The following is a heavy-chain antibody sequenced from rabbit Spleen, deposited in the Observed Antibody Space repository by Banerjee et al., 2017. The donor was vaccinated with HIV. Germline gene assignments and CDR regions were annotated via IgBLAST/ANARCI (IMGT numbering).Heavy chain of an antibody. D-gene: IGHD2-1*01. CDR3: VRDQAGDADYGPYYLNL. J-gene: IGHJ4*01. V-gene: IGHV1S45*01. CDR2: INTATGKA. CDR1: GFSFSDRDV. Sequence: QEQLEESGGGLVKPEGSLTLTCKASGFSFSDRDVMCWVRQAPGKGLEWIACINTATGKAVYASWAKGRFTISKTSSTTVTLQMTSLTAADTATYFCVRDQAGDADYGPYYLNLWGPGTLVT.